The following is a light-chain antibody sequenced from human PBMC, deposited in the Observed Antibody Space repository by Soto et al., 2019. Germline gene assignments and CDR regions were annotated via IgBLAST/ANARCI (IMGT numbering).Light chain of an antibody. V-gene: IGKV1-5*03. CDR3: QQFLNYPWT. CDR1: QSIGRW. CDR2: EAS. Sequence: DIQMTQSPSTLSASVGDRVTITCRASQSIGRWLAWYQMKPGIAPKLLISEASSLESAVPSTFSGSGSGTEFTLTISSLQPDDFATYYCQQFLNYPWTFGQGTKVEIK. J-gene: IGKJ1*01.